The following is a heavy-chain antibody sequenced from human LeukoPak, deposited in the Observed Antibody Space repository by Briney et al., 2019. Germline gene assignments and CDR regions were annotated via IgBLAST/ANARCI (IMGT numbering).Heavy chain of an antibody. Sequence: PGGSLRLSCTASGFTFSDYTMSWVRQAPGKGLEWVGFIRSKAYGGTTEYAASVKGRFTISRDDSKSIAYLQMNSLKTEDTAVYYCTRDYGDYGSLFDCWGQGTLVTVSS. CDR2: IRSKAYGGTT. J-gene: IGHJ4*02. CDR3: TRDYGDYGSLFDC. V-gene: IGHV3-49*04. CDR1: GFTFSDYT. D-gene: IGHD4-17*01.